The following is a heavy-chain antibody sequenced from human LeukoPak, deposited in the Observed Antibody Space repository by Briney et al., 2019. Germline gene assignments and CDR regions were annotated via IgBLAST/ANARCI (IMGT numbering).Heavy chain of an antibody. CDR3: VRVSGSYGY. V-gene: IGHV3-64*01. D-gene: IGHD1-26*01. CDR1: GFTFSSYA. CDR2: ISSNGGST. J-gene: IGHJ4*02. Sequence: GGSLRLSCAASGFTFSSYAMHWVRQAPGKALEYVSAISSNGGSTFYANSVKGRFTISRDTSKNTLYLQMGSLRADDMAVYYCVRVSGSYGYWGQGTLVTVSS.